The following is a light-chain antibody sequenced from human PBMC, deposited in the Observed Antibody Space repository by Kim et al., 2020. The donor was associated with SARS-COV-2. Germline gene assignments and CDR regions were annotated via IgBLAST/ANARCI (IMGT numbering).Light chain of an antibody. CDR3: QSYDSSLMIEV. CDR2: NDA. J-gene: IGLJ1*01. CDR1: RSTSGARFE. V-gene: IGLV1-40*01. Sequence: SISCPGSRSTSGARFEVHWYQQRPGAAHKLLIYNDARRTSGVPDRFSASKSGTSASLAISGLQAEDEADYYCQSYDSSLMIEVFGTGTKVTVL.